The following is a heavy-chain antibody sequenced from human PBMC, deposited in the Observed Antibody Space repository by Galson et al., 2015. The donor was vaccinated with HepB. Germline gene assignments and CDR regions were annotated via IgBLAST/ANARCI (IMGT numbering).Heavy chain of an antibody. J-gene: IGHJ6*02. V-gene: IGHV3-11*05. CDR1: GFTFGDYY. Sequence: SLRLSCAASGFTFGDYYMSWIRQAPGKGLEWISYATSSSSYRSYADSVKGRFTISRDNAKNALYLQMNSLRAEDTAVYYCARDMRDWGIFGLAVKGVGNYYGMDVWGQGTTVTVSS. CDR2: ATSSSSYR. D-gene: IGHD3/OR15-3a*01. CDR3: ARDMRDWGIFGLAVKGVGNYYGMDV.